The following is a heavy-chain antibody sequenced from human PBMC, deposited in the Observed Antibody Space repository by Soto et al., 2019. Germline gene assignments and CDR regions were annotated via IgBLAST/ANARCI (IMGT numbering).Heavy chain of an antibody. J-gene: IGHJ4*02. CDR2: IYHSGDT. Sequence: QVQLQESGPGLVKPSQTLSLTCTVSGAYVNTGGHYWSWVRQYPGKGLEWIGYIYHSGDTYYNPSLKSRLTISVDTSKNHFSLSLSSVTVADTAVYYCARAPGNESLDYWGQGTLVIVSS. CDR1: GAYVNTGGHY. D-gene: IGHD1-1*01. V-gene: IGHV4-31*03. CDR3: ARAPGNESLDY.